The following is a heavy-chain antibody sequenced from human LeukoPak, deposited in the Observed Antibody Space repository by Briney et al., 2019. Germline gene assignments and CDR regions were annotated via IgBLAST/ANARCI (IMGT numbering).Heavy chain of an antibody. V-gene: IGHV4-59*01. Sequence: SETLSLTCTVSGGSISSYYWSWIRQPPGKGLEWIGYIYYSGSTNYNPSLKSRVTISVDTSKNQFSLKLSSVTAADPAVYYCARRVRYDFWIGYGHNWFYPWVQGTLVTVSS. CDR2: IYYSGST. CDR3: ARRVRYDFWIGYGHNWFYP. J-gene: IGHJ5*02. CDR1: GGSISSYY. D-gene: IGHD3-3*01.